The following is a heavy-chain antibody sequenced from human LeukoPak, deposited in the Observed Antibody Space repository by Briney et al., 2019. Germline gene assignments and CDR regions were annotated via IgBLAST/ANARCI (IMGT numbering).Heavy chain of an antibody. CDR3: AKVEWELRYFDY. D-gene: IGHD1-26*01. CDR2: ISGSGGST. Sequence: GGSLRLSCAASGFTFSSYAMSWVRQAPGKGPEWVSAISGSGGSTYYADSVKGRFTISRDNSKNTLYLQMNSLRAEDTAVYYCAKVEWELRYFDYWGQGTLVTVSS. V-gene: IGHV3-23*01. J-gene: IGHJ4*02. CDR1: GFTFSSYA.